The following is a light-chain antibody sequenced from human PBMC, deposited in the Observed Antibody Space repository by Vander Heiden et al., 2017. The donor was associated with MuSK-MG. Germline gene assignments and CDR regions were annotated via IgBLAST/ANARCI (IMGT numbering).Light chain of an antibody. CDR1: TNDIGGYFY. CDR3: SSYTNTYNMV. J-gene: IGLJ2*01. V-gene: IGLV2-14*03. Sequence: QSALTQPASVSGSPGQSINISCTGTTNDIGGYFYVAWYQQHPGKAPKLILYDVHKRPSGISNRFSGSKSGSKASLTISGLQAEDEADFYCSSYTNTYNMVFGGGTKLTVL. CDR2: DVH.